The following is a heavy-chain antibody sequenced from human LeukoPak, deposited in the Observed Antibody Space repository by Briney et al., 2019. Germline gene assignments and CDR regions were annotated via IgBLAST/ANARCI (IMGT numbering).Heavy chain of an antibody. CDR1: GYSFTAYR. CDR3: ARRDYYGSGSYWGAFDY. CDR2: VYPGDSDSDT. D-gene: IGHD3-10*01. J-gene: IGHJ4*02. Sequence: GESLKISCKGSGYSFTAYRIGWVRQMPGKGLEWMGVVYPGDSDSDTKYSPSFQGQVTISADKSISTAYLQWNSLKASDTAIYYCARRDYYGSGSYWGAFDYWGQGTLVTVSS. V-gene: IGHV5-51*01.